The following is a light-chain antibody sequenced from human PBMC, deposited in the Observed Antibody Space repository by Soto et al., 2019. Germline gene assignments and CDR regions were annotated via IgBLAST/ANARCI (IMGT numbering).Light chain of an antibody. CDR3: TSYAGSNNLV. Sequence: QSALTQPPSASGSPGQSVTISCTGTSSDVGGYNHVSWYRHPPGKAPKLMIYEVTKRPSGVPDRFSGSKSGNTASLTVSGLQAEDEADYYCTSYAGSNNLVFGGGTKVTVL. J-gene: IGLJ2*01. V-gene: IGLV2-8*01. CDR1: SSDVGGYNH. CDR2: EVT.